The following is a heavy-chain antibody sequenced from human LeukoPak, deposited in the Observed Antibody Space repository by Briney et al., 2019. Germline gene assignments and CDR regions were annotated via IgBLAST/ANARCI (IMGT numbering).Heavy chain of an antibody. CDR3: TRHEYGDYPRGAFDI. D-gene: IGHD4-17*01. J-gene: IGHJ3*02. CDR2: TRSKANSYAT. Sequence: GGSLRLTCAASGFTFSGSAMHWVRQASGKGLEWFGRTRSKANSYATAYAASVKGRFTISRDDSKNTAYLQMNSLKTEDTAVYYCTRHEYGDYPRGAFDIWGQGTMVTVSS. V-gene: IGHV3-73*01. CDR1: GFTFSGSA.